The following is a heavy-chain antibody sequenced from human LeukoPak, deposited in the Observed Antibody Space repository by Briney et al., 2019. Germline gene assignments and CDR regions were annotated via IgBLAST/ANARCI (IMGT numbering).Heavy chain of an antibody. D-gene: IGHD3-10*01. V-gene: IGHV3-7*01. CDR1: GFTFSAYW. CDR3: ARDYPGQGIDY. CDR2: IKQDGSAK. J-gene: IGHJ4*02. Sequence: GGSLRLSCAASGFTFSAYWMSWFRQAPGQGLEWVANIKQDGSAKYYVDSVKGRFTISRDNAKTSLYLQMNSLRVEDTAVYYCARDYPGQGIDYWGQGTLVTVSS.